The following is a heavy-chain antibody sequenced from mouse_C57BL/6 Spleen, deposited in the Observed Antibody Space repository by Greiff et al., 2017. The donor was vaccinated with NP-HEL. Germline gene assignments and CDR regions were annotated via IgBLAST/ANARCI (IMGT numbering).Heavy chain of an antibody. CDR1: GFTFSDYG. V-gene: IGHV5-17*01. J-gene: IGHJ4*01. CDR3: ASRWLRYYAMDY. CDR2: ISSGSSTI. D-gene: IGHD2-2*01. Sequence: EVKLMESGGGLVKPGGSLKLSCAASGFTFSDYGMHWVRQAPEKGLEWVAYISSGSSTIYYADTVKGRFTISRDNAKNTLFLQMTSLRSEDTAMYYCASRWLRYYAMDYWGQGTSVTVSS.